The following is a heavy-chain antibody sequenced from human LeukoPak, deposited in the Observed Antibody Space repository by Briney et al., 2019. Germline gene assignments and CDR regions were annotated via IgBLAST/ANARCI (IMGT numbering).Heavy chain of an antibody. D-gene: IGHD6-13*01. CDR2: INPNSGGT. CDR1: GYTFTGYY. J-gene: IGHJ4*02. Sequence: ASVRVSCKASGYTFTGYYMHWVRLAPGQGLEWMGWINPNSGGTNYAQKFQGRVTMTRDTSISTAYMELSRLRSDDTAVYYCARDDGAAAVDYWGQGTLVTVSS. CDR3: ARDDGAAAVDY. V-gene: IGHV1-2*02.